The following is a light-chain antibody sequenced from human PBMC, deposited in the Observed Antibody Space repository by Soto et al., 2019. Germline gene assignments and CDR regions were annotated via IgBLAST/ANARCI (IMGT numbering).Light chain of an antibody. CDR2: KAS. V-gene: IGKV1-5*03. CDR1: QSISNW. CDR3: QRYGGSPPFT. Sequence: DIQMTQSPSTLSASVGDRVTITCRASQSISNWLAWYQQKPGKAPKLLMYKASSLQSGVPSRFSGSGSGTEFTLTISSLEPEDFAVYFCQRYGGSPPFTFGQGTKVEI. J-gene: IGKJ2*01.